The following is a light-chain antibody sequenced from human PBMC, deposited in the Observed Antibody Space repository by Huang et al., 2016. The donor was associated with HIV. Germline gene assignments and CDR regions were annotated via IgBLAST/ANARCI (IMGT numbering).Light chain of an antibody. CDR1: QSVLYSSNNKDY. CDR3: QQYYTTTPT. V-gene: IGKV4-1*01. J-gene: IGKJ3*01. Sequence: DIVMTQSPDSLAVSLGERATINCKSSQSVLYSSNNKDYLAWYQQKPGQPPKLLIDWASTRQSGVPDRFSGSGSGTDFTLTISSLQAEDVALYYCQQYYTTTPTFGPGTKVEIK. CDR2: WAS.